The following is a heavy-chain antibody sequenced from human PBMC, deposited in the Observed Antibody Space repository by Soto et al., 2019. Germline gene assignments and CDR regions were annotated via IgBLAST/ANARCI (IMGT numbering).Heavy chain of an antibody. CDR2: INPNSGAT. Sequence: QVQLVQSRAEVKKPEASVNVSCKASGYTFTDYYIYWLRQAPGHGLEWMGWINPNSGATNYAHNFQGRVTMTRETSIRAAYMELSRLSSDDTAVYYCSKDQGGYMVSGMDVWGQGTTVTVSS. CDR3: SKDQGGYMVSGMDV. CDR1: GYTFTDYY. V-gene: IGHV1-2*02. D-gene: IGHD2-2*02. J-gene: IGHJ6*02.